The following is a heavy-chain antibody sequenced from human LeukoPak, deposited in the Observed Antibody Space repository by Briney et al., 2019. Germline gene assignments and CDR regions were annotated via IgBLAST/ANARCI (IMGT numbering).Heavy chain of an antibody. CDR3: ARVSPNTVTTLQYFDY. D-gene: IGHD4-17*01. Sequence: GGSLRLSCAASGFTFSSYGMHWVRQAPGKGLEWVAVISYDGSNKYYADSVKGRFTISRDNSKNTLYLQMNSLRAEDTAVYYCARVSPNTVTTLQYFDYWGQGTLVTVSS. CDR1: GFTFSSYG. V-gene: IGHV3-30*03. CDR2: ISYDGSNK. J-gene: IGHJ4*02.